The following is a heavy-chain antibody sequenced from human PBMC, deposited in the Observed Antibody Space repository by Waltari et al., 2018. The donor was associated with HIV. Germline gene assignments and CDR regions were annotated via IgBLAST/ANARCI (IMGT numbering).Heavy chain of an antibody. CDR2: SISGGSA. CDR3: ARDRMGYYFDY. J-gene: IGHJ4*02. CDR1: GFTVSSNY. Sequence: EVQLVESGGGLIQPGGSLRLSCAASGFTVSSNYMSWVRQAPGKGLEWGSVSISGGSAYYADSVKGRFTISRDNSKNTLYLQMNSLRAEDTAVYYCARDRMGYYFDYWGQGTLVTVSS. V-gene: IGHV3-53*01.